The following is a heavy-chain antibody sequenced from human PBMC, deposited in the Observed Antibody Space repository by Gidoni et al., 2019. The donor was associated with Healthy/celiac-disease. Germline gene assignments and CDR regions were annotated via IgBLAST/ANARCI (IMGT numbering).Heavy chain of an antibody. CDR2: IIPILGIA. V-gene: IGHV1-69*04. Sequence: PGSLGRIIPILGIANYAQKFQGRVTITADKSTSTAYMELSSLRSEDTAVYYCARDEMVQGVIREETYYYYGMDVWGQGTTVTVSS. CDR3: ARDEMVQGVIREETYYYYGMDV. D-gene: IGHD3-10*01. J-gene: IGHJ6*02.